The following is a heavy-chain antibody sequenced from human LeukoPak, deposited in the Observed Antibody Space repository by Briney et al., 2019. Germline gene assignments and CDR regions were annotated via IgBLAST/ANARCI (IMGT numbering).Heavy chain of an antibody. D-gene: IGHD2-21*02. CDR3: AREFRDIVVVTAILDDAFDI. CDR2: ISSSSSYI. Sequence: PGGSLRLSCAASGFTFSSYSMNWVRQAPGKGLEWVSSISSSSSYIYYADSVKGRFTISRDNAKNSLYLQMNSLRAEDTAVYYSAREFRDIVVVTAILDDAFDIWGQGTMVTVSS. CDR1: GFTFSSYS. J-gene: IGHJ3*02. V-gene: IGHV3-21*01.